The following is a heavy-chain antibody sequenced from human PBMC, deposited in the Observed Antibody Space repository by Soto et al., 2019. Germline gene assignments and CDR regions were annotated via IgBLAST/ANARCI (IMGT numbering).Heavy chain of an antibody. CDR1: GGSISSSNW. J-gene: IGHJ6*02. D-gene: IGHD2-21*02. Sequence: SETLSLTCAVSGGSISSSNWWSWVRQPPGKGLEWIGEIYHSGSTNYNPSLKSRVTISVDKSKNQFSLKLSSVTAADTAVYYCARVGIVVVTAKVYYYYGMDVWGQGTTVTVSS. CDR3: ARVGIVVVTAKVYYYYGMDV. CDR2: IYHSGST. V-gene: IGHV4-4*02.